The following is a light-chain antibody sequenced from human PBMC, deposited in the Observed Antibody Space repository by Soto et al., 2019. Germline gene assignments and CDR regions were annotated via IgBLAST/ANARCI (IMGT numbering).Light chain of an antibody. V-gene: IGKV3-15*01. CDR2: GPS. J-gene: IGKJ1*01. Sequence: EIVMTQSPATLSVSPGERATLSCRASQSVSSNLAWYQQKPGQAPRLLIYGPSTRATGIPARFSGSGSGTEFPLTISSLQSEDFAVYYCQQFNSWPGTFGQGTKVEIK. CDR3: QQFNSWPGT. CDR1: QSVSSN.